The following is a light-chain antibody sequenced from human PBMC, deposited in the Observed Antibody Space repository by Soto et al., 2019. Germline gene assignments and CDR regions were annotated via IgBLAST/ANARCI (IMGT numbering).Light chain of an antibody. CDR3: TSYAGDTSLGV. V-gene: IGLV2-8*01. CDR2: EVS. CDR1: SSDVGGYNY. J-gene: IGLJ3*02. Sequence: QSVLTQPPSASGPPGQSVTISCTGTSSDVGGYNYVSWYQQHPGKAPKLMIYEVSKRPSGVPDRFSGSKSGNTASLTVSGLQAEDEADYYCTSYAGDTSLGVLGGGTKVTVL.